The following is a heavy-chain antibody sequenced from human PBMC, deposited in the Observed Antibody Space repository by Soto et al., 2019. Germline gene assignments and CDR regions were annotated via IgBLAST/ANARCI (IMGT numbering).Heavy chain of an antibody. CDR1: GGFVSSGGYY. D-gene: IGHD1-1*01. CDR3: ARVERGTATTVVDAFDI. CDR2: MSHSGGT. Sequence: QVQLQQWGAGLLKPSETLSLTCAVYGGFVSSGGYYWSWIRQPPGKGLEWIGEMSHSGGTHFNPSRKGRVTISVDTSKNQFSLKMSSVTAADTALYYCARVERGTATTVVDAFDIWGPGTMVTVSS. V-gene: IGHV4-34*01. J-gene: IGHJ3*02.